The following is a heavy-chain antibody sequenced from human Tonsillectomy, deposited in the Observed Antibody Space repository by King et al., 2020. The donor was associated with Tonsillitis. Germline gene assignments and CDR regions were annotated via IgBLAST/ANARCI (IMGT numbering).Heavy chain of an antibody. CDR3: ARWGGVRANAFDI. D-gene: IGHD1-26*01. CDR1: GFTFSNFG. J-gene: IGHJ3*02. CDR2: IWFDGTKE. Sequence: VQLAESGGGVVQPGRSLRLSCAASGFTFSNFGMHWVRQAPGKGLQWVAVIWFDGTKEYYADSVKGRFTSSRDNSKNILYLQMKSLRAEDTALYYCARWGGVRANAFDIWGQGTIVTVSS. V-gene: IGHV3-33*01.